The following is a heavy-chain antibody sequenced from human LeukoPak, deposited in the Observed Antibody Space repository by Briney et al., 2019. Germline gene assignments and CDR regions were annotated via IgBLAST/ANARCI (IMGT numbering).Heavy chain of an antibody. Sequence: SETLSLTCAVYGGSFSGYYWSWIRQPPGKGLEWIGEINHSGSTNYNPSLKSRVTISVDTSKNRFSLKLSSVTAADTAVYYCARGIAAAGYYYYYYMDVWGKGTTVTVSS. V-gene: IGHV4-34*01. CDR3: ARGIAAAGYYYYYYMDV. D-gene: IGHD6-13*01. CDR1: GGSFSGYY. CDR2: INHSGST. J-gene: IGHJ6*03.